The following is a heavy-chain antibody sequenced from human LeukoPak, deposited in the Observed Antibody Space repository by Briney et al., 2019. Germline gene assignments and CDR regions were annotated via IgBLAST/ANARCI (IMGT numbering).Heavy chain of an antibody. CDR3: ASLERGYSGYDSVSRDY. CDR2: IYYSGST. CDR1: GGSISSSSYY. V-gene: IGHV4-39*01. Sequence: SETLSLTCTVSGGSISSSSYYWGWIRQPPGKGLEWIGSIYYSGSTYYNPSLKSRVTISVDTSKNQFSLKLSSVTAADTAVYYCASLERGYSGYDSVSRDYWGQGTLVTVSS. J-gene: IGHJ4*02. D-gene: IGHD5-12*01.